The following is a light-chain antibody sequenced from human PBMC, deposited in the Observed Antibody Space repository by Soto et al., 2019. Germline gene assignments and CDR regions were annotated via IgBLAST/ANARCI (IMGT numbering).Light chain of an antibody. CDR3: SSYGGYNPVV. CDR1: SSDVGGYNY. J-gene: IGLJ1*01. CDR2: EVN. V-gene: IGLV2-8*01. Sequence: VLTQPPSASGSPGQSVTISCTGTSSDVGGYNYVSWFQQHPGKAPKLIIHEVNQRPSGVPDRFSGSKSGNTASLTVSGLQAEDEGTYYCSSYGGYNPVVFGTGTKVTVL.